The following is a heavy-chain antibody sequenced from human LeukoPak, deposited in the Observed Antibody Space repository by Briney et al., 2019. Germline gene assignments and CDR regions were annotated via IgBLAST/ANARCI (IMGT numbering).Heavy chain of an antibody. CDR1: GGSISSSSYY. CDR2: IYYSGST. V-gene: IGHV4-39*07. J-gene: IGHJ5*02. D-gene: IGHD3-9*01. CDR3: ARGVYDILTGVNWFDP. Sequence: PSETLSLTCTVSGGSISSSSYYWGWIRQTPGKGLEWIGSIYYSGSTYYNPSLKSRVTISVDTSKNQFSLKLSSVTAGDTAVYYCARGVYDILTGVNWFDPWGQGTLVIASS.